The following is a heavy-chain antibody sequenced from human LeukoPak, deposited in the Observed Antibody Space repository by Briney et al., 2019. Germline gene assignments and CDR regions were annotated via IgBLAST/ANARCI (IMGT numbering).Heavy chain of an antibody. D-gene: IGHD3-10*01. CDR2: INHSGST. Sequence: PSETLSLTCVVHVGPFSGYYWSWVRQPPGKGLEWIGEINHSGSTNYNPSLKSRVTISVDTSKNQFSLKLSSVTAADTAVYYCARGGKAQRITMVRGVAKHNWFDPWGQGTLVTVSS. V-gene: IGHV4-34*01. CDR1: VGPFSGYY. CDR3: ARGGKAQRITMVRGVAKHNWFDP. J-gene: IGHJ5*02.